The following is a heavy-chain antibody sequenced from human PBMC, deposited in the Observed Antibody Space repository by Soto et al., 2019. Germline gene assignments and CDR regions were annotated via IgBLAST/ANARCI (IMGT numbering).Heavy chain of an antibody. CDR3: AKDSQRYYDSSGYPDY. CDR2: ISWNSGSI. V-gene: IGHV3-9*01. D-gene: IGHD3-22*01. Sequence: GGSLRLSCAASGFTFDDYAMHWVRQAPGKGLEWVSGISWNSGSIGYADSVKGRFTISRDNAKNSLYLQMNSLRAEDTALYYCAKDSQRYYDSSGYPDYWGQGTLVTVSS. CDR1: GFTFDDYA. J-gene: IGHJ4*02.